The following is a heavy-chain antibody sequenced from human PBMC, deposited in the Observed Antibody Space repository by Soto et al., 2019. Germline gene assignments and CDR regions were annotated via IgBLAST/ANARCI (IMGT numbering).Heavy chain of an antibody. Sequence: QVRLVQSGAEVKQPGASVKVSCKTSGYTFSDYDITWVRQATGQGLEWMGWMNPDSANTGYAQKFQGRVTMTRDTSIDTAYMELNSLTSEDTALYYCARALRNHLLSDFWGQGTQVTVSS. CDR2: MNPDSANT. D-gene: IGHD4-17*01. J-gene: IGHJ4*02. V-gene: IGHV1-8*01. CDR3: ARALRNHLLSDF. CDR1: GYTFSDYD.